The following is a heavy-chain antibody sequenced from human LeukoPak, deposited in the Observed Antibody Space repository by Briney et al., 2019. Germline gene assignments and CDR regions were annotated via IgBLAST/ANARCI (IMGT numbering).Heavy chain of an antibody. CDR2: IYYSGST. J-gene: IGHJ5*02. CDR3: ARDLNTAAAGTHWFDP. D-gene: IGHD6-13*01. V-gene: IGHV4-59*12. Sequence: SETLSLTCTVSGGSISSYYWSWIRQPPGKGLEWIGYIYYSGSTNYNPSLKSRVTISVDTSKNQFSLKLSSVTAADTAVYYCARDLNTAAAGTHWFDPWGQGTLVTVSS. CDR1: GGSISSYY.